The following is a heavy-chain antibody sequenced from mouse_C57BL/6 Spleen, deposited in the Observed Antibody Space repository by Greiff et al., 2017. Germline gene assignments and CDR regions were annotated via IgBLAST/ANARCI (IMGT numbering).Heavy chain of an antibody. Sequence: VQLQQPGAELVKPGASVKLSCKASGYTFTSYWMHWVKQRPGQGLEWIGMIHPNSGSTNYNEKFKSKATLTVDTSSSTAYMQLSSLTSEDSAVYYCAREGYYGSSDYWGQGTTLTVSS. CDR1: GYTFTSYW. V-gene: IGHV1-64*01. CDR2: IHPNSGST. CDR3: AREGYYGSSDY. D-gene: IGHD1-1*01. J-gene: IGHJ2*01.